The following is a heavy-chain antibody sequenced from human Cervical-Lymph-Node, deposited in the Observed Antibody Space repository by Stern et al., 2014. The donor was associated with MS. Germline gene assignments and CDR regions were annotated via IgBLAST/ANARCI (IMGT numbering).Heavy chain of an antibody. CDR3: AKDHSSGYYYEYYYFDY. V-gene: IGHV3-23*04. J-gene: IGHJ4*02. D-gene: IGHD3-22*01. Sequence: EVQLVESGGGLVQPGGSLRLSCAASGFTFSSYAMSWVRQAPGKGLEWVSAISGSGGSTYYADSVKGRFTISRDNSKNTLYLQMNSLRAEDTAVYYCAKDHSSGYYYEYYYFDYWGQGTLVTVSS. CDR2: ISGSGGST. CDR1: GFTFSSYA.